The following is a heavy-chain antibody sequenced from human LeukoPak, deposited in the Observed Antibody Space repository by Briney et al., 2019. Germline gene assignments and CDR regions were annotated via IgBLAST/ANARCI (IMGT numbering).Heavy chain of an antibody. J-gene: IGHJ4*02. CDR3: ARAVPIRTFDY. V-gene: IGHV4-30-4*01. CDR1: GGSIGSGDYY. CDR2: IYYSGST. Sequence: PSQTLSLTCTVSGGSIGSGDYYWSWIRQPPGKGLEWIGYIYYSGSTYYNPSLKSRVTISVDTSKNQFSLKLSSVTAADTAVYYCARAVPIRTFDYWGQGTLVTVSS. D-gene: IGHD6-6*01.